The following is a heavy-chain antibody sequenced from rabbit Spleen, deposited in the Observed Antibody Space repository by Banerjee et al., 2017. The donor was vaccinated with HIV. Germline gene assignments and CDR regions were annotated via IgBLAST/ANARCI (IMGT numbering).Heavy chain of an antibody. CDR3: ARDSGSSFSSYGMDL. D-gene: IGHD8-1*01. CDR1: GFTISINYW. CDR2: ISTGIENT. V-gene: IGHV1S45*01. J-gene: IGHJ6*01. Sequence: QEQLVESGGGLVQPEGSLTLTCTASGFTISINYWICWVRQAPGKGLEWIVCISTGIENTYYASWAKGRFTISKTSSTTVTLQVTSLTAADTATYFCARDSGSSFSSYGMDLWGQGTLVTVS.